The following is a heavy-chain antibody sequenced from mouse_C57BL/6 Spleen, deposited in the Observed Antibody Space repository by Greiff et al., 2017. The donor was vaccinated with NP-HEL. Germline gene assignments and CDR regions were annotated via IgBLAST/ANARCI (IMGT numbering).Heavy chain of an antibody. CDR1: GYAFSSYW. CDR3: AGLTTTRPEAMDY. V-gene: IGHV1-80*01. J-gene: IGHJ4*01. D-gene: IGHD1-2*01. CDR2: IYPGDGDT. Sequence: QVQLKESGAELVKPGASVKISCKASGYAFSSYWMNWVKQRPGKGLEWIGQIYPGDGDTNYNGKFKGKATLTADKSSSTAYMQLSSLTSEDSAVYFCAGLTTTRPEAMDYWGQGTSVTVSS.